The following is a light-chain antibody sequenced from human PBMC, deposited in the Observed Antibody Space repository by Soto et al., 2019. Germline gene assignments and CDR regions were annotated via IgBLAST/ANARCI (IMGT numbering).Light chain of an antibody. V-gene: IGLV2-11*01. Sequence: QSALTQPRSVSGSPGQSVTISCTGTSNDVGGYDYVSWYQQYPGKAPTYILYDVTKRPSGVPDRFSGSKSGNTASLTISGLQADDDADYYCCSYAGNYPFFGGGTKLTVL. CDR3: CSYAGNYPF. CDR2: DVT. J-gene: IGLJ2*01. CDR1: SNDVGGYDY.